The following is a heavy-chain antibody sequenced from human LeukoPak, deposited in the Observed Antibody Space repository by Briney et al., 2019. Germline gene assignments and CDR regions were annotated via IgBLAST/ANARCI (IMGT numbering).Heavy chain of an antibody. J-gene: IGHJ5*02. D-gene: IGHD3-10*01. CDR2: IYYSGST. V-gene: IGHV4-59*01. CDR3: ARERLYYYGSGSLSAGFDP. CDR1: GGSISSYY. Sequence: SETLSLTCTVSGGSISSYYWSWIPQPPGKGLNWIGYIYYSGSTNYNPSLKSRVTISVDTSKNQFSLKLSSATAADTAVYYCARERLYYYGSGSLSAGFDPWGQGTLVTVSS.